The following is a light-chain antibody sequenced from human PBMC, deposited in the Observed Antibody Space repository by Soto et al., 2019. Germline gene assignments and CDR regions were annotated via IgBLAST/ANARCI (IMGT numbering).Light chain of an antibody. J-gene: IGKJ1*01. V-gene: IGKV4-1*01. CDR2: WAS. CDR1: QTVLYRYNGKNY. CDR3: HHYYNDPPWT. Sequence: DIVMTQSPDSLAVSLGERVTIHCRSSQTVLYRYNGKNYLGWFQQKPGQPPKLLIYWASTRESGVPDRFSGSGSGTDFTLTISSLQAEDVAVYYCHHYYNDPPWTFGQGTKVEIK.